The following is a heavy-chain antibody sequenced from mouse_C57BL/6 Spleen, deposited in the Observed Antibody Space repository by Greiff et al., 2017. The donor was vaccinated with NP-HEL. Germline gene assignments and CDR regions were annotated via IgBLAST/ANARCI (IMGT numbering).Heavy chain of an antibody. V-gene: IGHV1-55*01. J-gene: IGHJ1*03. CDR2: IYPGSGST. CDR1: GYTFTSYW. CDR3: ARQGITTVDWYFDV. Sequence: QVQLQQPGAELVKPGASVKMSCKASGYTFTSYWITWVKQRPGQGLEWIGDIYPGSGSTNYNEKFKSKATLTVDTSSSTAYMQLSSLTSEDSAVYYCARQGITTVDWYFDVWGTGTTVTVSS. D-gene: IGHD1-1*01.